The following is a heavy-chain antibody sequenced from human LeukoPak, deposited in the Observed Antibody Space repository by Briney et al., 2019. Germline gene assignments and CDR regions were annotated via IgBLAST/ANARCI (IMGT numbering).Heavy chain of an antibody. V-gene: IGHV1-18*01. CDR3: ARESYDSSGYYPGY. Sequence: ASVKVSCKASGYTFTSCGISWVRQAPGQGLEWMGWISAYNGNTNYAQKLQGRVTMTTDTSTSTAYMELRSLRSDDTAVYYCARESYDSSGYYPGYWGQGTLVTVSS. CDR2: ISAYNGNT. J-gene: IGHJ4*02. D-gene: IGHD3-22*01. CDR1: GYTFTSCG.